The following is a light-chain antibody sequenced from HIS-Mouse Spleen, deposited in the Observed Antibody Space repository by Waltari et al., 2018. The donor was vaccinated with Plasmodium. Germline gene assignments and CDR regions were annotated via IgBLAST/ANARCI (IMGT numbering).Light chain of an antibody. V-gene: IGLV2-14*03. CDR1: SRDVGGYNY. Sequence: QSAQTQPASVSGSPGQSITISCTGTSRDVGGYNYVPWYQQHPGKAPKLMIYDVSNRPSGVSNRFSGSKSGNTASLTISGLQAEDEADYYCSSYTSSSTLVFGGGTKLTVL. CDR2: DVS. J-gene: IGLJ2*01. CDR3: SSYTSSSTLV.